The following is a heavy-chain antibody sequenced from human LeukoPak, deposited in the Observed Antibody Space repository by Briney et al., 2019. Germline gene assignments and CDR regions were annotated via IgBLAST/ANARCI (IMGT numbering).Heavy chain of an antibody. J-gene: IGHJ4*02. Sequence: GGSLRLSCAASGFTFSSYGMHWVRQAPGKGLEWVAFIRYDGSNKYYADSVRGRFTISRDNSKNTLYLQMNSLRAEDTAVYYCARVRGFYYSPNPYDWWGQGTLVTVSS. CDR3: ARVRGFYYSPNPYDW. V-gene: IGHV3-30*02. CDR2: IRYDGSNK. CDR1: GFTFSSYG. D-gene: IGHD3-22*01.